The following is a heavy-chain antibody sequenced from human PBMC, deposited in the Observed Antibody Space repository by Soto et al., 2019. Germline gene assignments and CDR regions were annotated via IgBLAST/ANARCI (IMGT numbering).Heavy chain of an antibody. D-gene: IGHD1-26*01. Sequence: QVQLVESGGGEVQPGRSLRLSCAASGFTFDNYGMHWVRQAPGKGLDWVAVISYDGSLNFYGDSVKGRFTISRDNSKNTLYLQMNSLRAEDTAVYYCAKDVVVGATPGLGDYYYYYGMDVWGQGTTVTVSS. CDR3: AKDVVVGATPGLGDYYYYYGMDV. CDR2: ISYDGSLN. J-gene: IGHJ6*02. V-gene: IGHV3-30*18. CDR1: GFTFDNYG.